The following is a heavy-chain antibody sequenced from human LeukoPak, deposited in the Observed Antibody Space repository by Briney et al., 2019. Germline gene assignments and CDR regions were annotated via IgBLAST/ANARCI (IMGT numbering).Heavy chain of an antibody. CDR3: AREGNCNVLGGFWFDP. Sequence: SSVKVSCKASGGTFSSYAISWVRQAPGQGLEWMGGIIPIFGTANYAQKFQGRVTITTDESTSTAYMELSSLRSEDTAVYYCAREGNCNVLGGFWFDPWGQGTLVTVSS. J-gene: IGHJ5*02. V-gene: IGHV1-69*05. CDR1: GGTFSSYA. D-gene: IGHD1-20*01. CDR2: IIPIFGTA.